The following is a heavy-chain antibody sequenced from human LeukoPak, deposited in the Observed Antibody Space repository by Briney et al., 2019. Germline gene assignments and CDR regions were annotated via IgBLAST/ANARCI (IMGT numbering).Heavy chain of an antibody. V-gene: IGHV3-74*01. D-gene: IGHD1/OR15-1a*01. CDR3: AKDWFATTDY. CDR1: GFPFTITW. CDR2: ITTDETT. Sequence: GGSLSLSCAASGFPFTITWMHWFRQVPGKGLMWVSLITTDETTTYADSVRGRFTISRDDAKNTVYLQMNSLRVEDTAVYYCAKDWFATTDYWGQGILFTVSS. J-gene: IGHJ4*02.